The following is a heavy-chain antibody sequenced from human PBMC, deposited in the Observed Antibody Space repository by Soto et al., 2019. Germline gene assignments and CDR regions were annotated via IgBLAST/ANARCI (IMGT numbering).Heavy chain of an antibody. CDR1: GGSISSSSYY. D-gene: IGHD2-15*01. CDR2: IYYSGNT. CDR3: AREGGRYCSGGSCQVDY. V-gene: IGHV4-39*02. Sequence: SETLSLTCTVSGGSISSSSYYWGWIRQPPGKGLEWIGSIYYSGNTYYTPSLKSRVTVSVDTSKNQFSLKLSSVTAADTAVYYCAREGGRYCSGGSCQVDYWGQGTLVTVS. J-gene: IGHJ4*02.